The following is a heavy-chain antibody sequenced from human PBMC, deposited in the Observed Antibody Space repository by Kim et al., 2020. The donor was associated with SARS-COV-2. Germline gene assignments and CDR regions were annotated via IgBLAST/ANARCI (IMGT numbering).Heavy chain of an antibody. CDR2: ISYDGNNK. V-gene: IGHV3-30-3*01. Sequence: GGSLRLSCAASGFTFRNYALHWVRQASGKGPEWVSGISYDGNNKAYADAARVRCTISIYNSKYTYYVHMNSLRIDDTGLYDCATDLAQWPASRYFYGMDV. D-gene: IGHD6-19*01. CDR1: GFTFRNYA. CDR3: ATDLAQWPASRYFYGMDV. J-gene: IGHJ6*01.